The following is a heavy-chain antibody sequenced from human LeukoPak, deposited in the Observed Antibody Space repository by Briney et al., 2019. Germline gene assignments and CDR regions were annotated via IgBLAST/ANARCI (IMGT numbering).Heavy chain of an antibody. CDR1: GGPISSSSYY. Sequence: SETLSLTCTVSGGPISSSSYYWGWIRQPPGKGMEWIGSIYYSGSTYYNPSLKSRVTISVDTSKNQFSLKLSSVTAADTAVYYCARGGLGTLRPFDYWGQGTLVTVSS. J-gene: IGHJ4*02. V-gene: IGHV4-39*01. CDR2: IYYSGST. D-gene: IGHD3-16*01. CDR3: ARGGLGTLRPFDY.